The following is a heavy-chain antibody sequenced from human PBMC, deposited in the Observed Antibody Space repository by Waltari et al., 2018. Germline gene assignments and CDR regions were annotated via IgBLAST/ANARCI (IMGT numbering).Heavy chain of an antibody. J-gene: IGHJ2*01. CDR2: FGPEDGET. Sequence: QVQLVQSGAEVKKPGASVKVSCKVSGYTLTELSMHWVRQAPGKGLEWMGGFGPEDGETIYAQKCQGRVTRTEDTSTDTAYMELSSLRSEDTAVYYCATDRAYYYDSSGPRDFDLWGRGTLVTVSS. CDR3: ATDRAYYYDSSGPRDFDL. D-gene: IGHD3-22*01. V-gene: IGHV1-24*01. CDR1: GYTLTELS.